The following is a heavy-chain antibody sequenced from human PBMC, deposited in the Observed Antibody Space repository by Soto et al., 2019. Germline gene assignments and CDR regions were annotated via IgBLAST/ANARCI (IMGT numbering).Heavy chain of an antibody. CDR1: GFPFSSYG. J-gene: IGHJ5*02. CDR2: ISYDGSNK. D-gene: IGHD5-18*01. Sequence: GGSLRLSCAASGFPFSSYGMHLVRQSPGKGLEWVAVISYDGSNKYYADSVKGRFTISRDNSKNTLYLQMNSLRAEETAVYYCAKRGYGRDNWFDPWGQGTLVTVSS. V-gene: IGHV3-30*18. CDR3: AKRGYGRDNWFDP.